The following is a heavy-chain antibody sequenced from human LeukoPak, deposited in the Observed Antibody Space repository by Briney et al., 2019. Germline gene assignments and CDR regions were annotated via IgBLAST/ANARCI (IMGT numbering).Heavy chain of an antibody. J-gene: IGHJ4*02. V-gene: IGHV3-48*03. D-gene: IGHD5-24*01. CDR1: GFTFSSYE. CDR2: ISSSGSTI. CDR3: AKGGYNYALFDY. Sequence: GGSLRLSCAASGFTFSSYEMNWVRQAPGRGLEWVSYISSSGSTIYYADSVKGRFTISRDNAKNSLYLQMNSLRAEDTALYYCAKGGYNYALFDYWGQGTLVTVSS.